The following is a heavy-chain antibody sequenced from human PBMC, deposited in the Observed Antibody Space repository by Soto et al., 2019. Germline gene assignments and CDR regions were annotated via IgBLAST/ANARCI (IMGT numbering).Heavy chain of an antibody. CDR3: ARGTLLWFGELLDAFDI. J-gene: IGHJ3*02. CDR1: GGSISSGGYY. Sequence: QVQLQESGPGLVKPSQTLSLTCTVSGGSISSGGYYWSWIRQHPGKGLEWIGYIYYSGSTSYNPSLKSRVTISVDTSKNQFSLKLSSVTAADTAVYYCARGTLLWFGELLDAFDIWGQGTMVTVSS. CDR2: IYYSGST. D-gene: IGHD3-10*01. V-gene: IGHV4-31*03.